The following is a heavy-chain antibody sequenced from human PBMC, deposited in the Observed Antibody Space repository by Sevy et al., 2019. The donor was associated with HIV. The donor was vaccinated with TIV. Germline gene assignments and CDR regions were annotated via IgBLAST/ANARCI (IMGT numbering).Heavy chain of an antibody. CDR2: IIPIFGTA. J-gene: IGHJ4*02. V-gene: IGHV1-69*13. Sequence: ASVKVSCKASGGTFSSYAISWVRQAPGQGLESMGGIIPIFGTANYAQKFQGRVTITADESTSTAYMELSSLRSEDTAVYYCARGYYDSSGYYYYFDYWGQRTLVTVSS. CDR1: GGTFSSYA. CDR3: ARGYYDSSGYYYYFDY. D-gene: IGHD3-22*01.